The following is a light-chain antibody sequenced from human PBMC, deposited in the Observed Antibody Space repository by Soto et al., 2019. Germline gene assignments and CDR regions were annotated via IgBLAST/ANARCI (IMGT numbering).Light chain of an antibody. CDR1: QSISSW. V-gene: IGKV1-5*01. CDR2: DAS. CDR3: QQCNSTPRT. J-gene: IGKJ1*01. Sequence: DIQMTQSPSTLSASVGDRVTITCRASQSISSWLAWYQQKPGKAPKLLIYDASSLESGVPSRFSGSGSGTEFTLTISSLQPDDFATYYCQQCNSTPRTFGQGTKVDNK.